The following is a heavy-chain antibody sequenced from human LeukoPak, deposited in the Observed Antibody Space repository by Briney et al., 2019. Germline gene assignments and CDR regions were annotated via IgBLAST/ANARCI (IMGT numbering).Heavy chain of an antibody. CDR3: AKGSRITIFGVVLFDP. Sequence: GSLRLSCAASGLTFSSYAMSWVRPAPGKGLEWVSAISGSGGSTYYADSVKGRFTISRDNSKNTLYLQMNSLRAGDTAVYYCAKGSRITIFGVVLFDPWGQGTLVTVSS. J-gene: IGHJ5*02. D-gene: IGHD3-3*01. CDR1: GLTFSSYA. CDR2: ISGSGGST. V-gene: IGHV3-23*01.